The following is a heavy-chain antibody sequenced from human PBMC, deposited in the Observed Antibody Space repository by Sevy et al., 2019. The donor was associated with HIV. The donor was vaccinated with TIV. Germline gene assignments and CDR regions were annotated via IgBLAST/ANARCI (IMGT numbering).Heavy chain of an antibody. CDR3: ARDRLSSSFLYYYYYIDV. Sequence: GGSLRLSCAASGFTFSSYAMHWVRQAPGKGLEWVAVISYDGSNKYYADSVKGRFTISRDNSKNTLYLQMNSLRAEDTAVYYCARDRLSSSFLYYYYYIDVWGKGTTVTVSS. D-gene: IGHD6-13*01. CDR1: GFTFSSYA. J-gene: IGHJ6*03. V-gene: IGHV3-30-3*01. CDR2: ISYDGSNK.